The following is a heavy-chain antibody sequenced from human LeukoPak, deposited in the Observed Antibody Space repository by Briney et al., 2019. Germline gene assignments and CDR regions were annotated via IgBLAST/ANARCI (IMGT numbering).Heavy chain of an antibody. CDR3: AREDG. D-gene: IGHD5-24*01. CDR2: SNSDESNT. J-gene: IGHJ4*02. V-gene: IGHV3-74*01. CDR1: GFTFRSYW. Sequence: GGSLRLSCAASGFTFRSYWMHWVRQAPGKGLVWVSRSNSDESNTGYADSVKGRFTIPRDNAKNSLYLQMNSLRAEDTAVYYCAREDGWGQGTLVTVSS.